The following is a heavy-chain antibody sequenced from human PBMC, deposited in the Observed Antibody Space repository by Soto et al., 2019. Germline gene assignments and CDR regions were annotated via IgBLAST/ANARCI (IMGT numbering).Heavy chain of an antibody. Sequence: EVQLVESGGGLVQPGGSLRLSCAASGFTFSDHYMDWVRHAPGKGLEWVGRTRNKANSYTTEYAASVKGRFTISRDDSKNSLYLQMNSLKTEDTAVYYCARSRKYDFWSDLYGMDVWGQGTTVTVSS. J-gene: IGHJ6*02. V-gene: IGHV3-72*01. CDR1: GFTFSDHY. D-gene: IGHD3-3*01. CDR3: ARSRKYDFWSDLYGMDV. CDR2: TRNKANSYTT.